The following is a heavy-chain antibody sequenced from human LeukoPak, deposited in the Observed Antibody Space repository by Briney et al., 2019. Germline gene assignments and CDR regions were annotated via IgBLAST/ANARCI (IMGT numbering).Heavy chain of an antibody. D-gene: IGHD2-2*01. CDR3: ATYSSSNGREFQY. CDR1: GFTFSSYA. V-gene: IGHV3-23*01. CDR2: ISGSGGST. Sequence: GGSLRLSCAASGFTFSSYAMSWVRQAPGKGLEWVSAISGSGGSTYYADSVEGRFTISRDNSKNTLYLQMNSLRAEDTAVYYCATYSSSNGREFQYWGQGTLVTVSS. J-gene: IGHJ1*01.